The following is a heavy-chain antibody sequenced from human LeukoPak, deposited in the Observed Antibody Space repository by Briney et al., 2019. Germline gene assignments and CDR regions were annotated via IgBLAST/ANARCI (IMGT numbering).Heavy chain of an antibody. J-gene: IGHJ4*02. CDR2: VYYHGNTK. V-gene: IGHV3-30*04. CDR3: VREKYSSSWSLSFDY. Sequence: GGSLRLSCAASGSTFSSYAMHWVRQAPGKGLEWVAFVYYHGNTKYYAASVKGRFTISRDNSRNSLYIQMNSLRTEDTAVYHCVREKYSSSWSLSFDYWGQGTLVTVSS. CDR1: GSTFSSYA. D-gene: IGHD6-13*01.